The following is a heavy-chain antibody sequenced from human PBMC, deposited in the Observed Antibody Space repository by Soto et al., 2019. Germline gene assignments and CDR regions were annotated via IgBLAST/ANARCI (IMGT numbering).Heavy chain of an antibody. CDR2: INPNSGGT. CDR1: GYTFTGYY. D-gene: IGHD2-8*01. V-gene: IGHV1-2*02. Sequence: QVQLVQSGAEVKKPGASVKVSCKASGYTFTGYYMHWVRQAPGQGLEWMGWINPNSGGTNYAQKFQGRVTMTRDTSISTAYMELSRLRSDDTAVYYCAGAPSYCTNGVCYNSVVYYGMDVWGQGTTVTVSS. CDR3: AGAPSYCTNGVCYNSVVYYGMDV. J-gene: IGHJ6*02.